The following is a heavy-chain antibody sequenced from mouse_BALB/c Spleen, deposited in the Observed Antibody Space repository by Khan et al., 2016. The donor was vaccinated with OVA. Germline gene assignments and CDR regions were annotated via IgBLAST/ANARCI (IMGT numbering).Heavy chain of an antibody. J-gene: IGHJ2*01. CDR1: GYAFRSYW. Sequence: QVQLQQSGAELMKPGASVKISCEATGYAFRSYWIEWVKQRPGHGLEWVGEILPGTGNTKYNEKLEGKATLTADTSSNTAYLQLSSLTSEDSAVYDCTGPYYADYWGQGTTLTVSS. CDR3: TGPYYADY. CDR2: ILPGTGNT. V-gene: IGHV1-9*01. D-gene: IGHD2-10*01.